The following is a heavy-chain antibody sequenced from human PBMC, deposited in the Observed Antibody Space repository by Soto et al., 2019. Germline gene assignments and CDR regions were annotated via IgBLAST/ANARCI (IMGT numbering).Heavy chain of an antibody. CDR2: INPSGGST. CDR1: GYTFTSYY. V-gene: IGHV1-46*01. CDR3: ARDALQYYDSDGRHAG. J-gene: IGHJ4*02. D-gene: IGHD3-16*01. Sequence: ASVKVSCKASGYTFTSYYMHWVRQAPGQGLEWMGIINPSGGSTSYAQKFQGRVTMTRDTSTSTVYMELSSLRSEDTAVYYCARDALQYYDSDGRHAGWGPGTLVTVSS.